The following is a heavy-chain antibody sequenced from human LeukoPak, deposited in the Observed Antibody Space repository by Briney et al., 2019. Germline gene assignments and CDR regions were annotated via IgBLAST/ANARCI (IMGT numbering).Heavy chain of an antibody. CDR1: GYTFTGYY. J-gene: IGHJ4*02. D-gene: IGHD3-3*01. Sequence: ASVKVSCKASGYTFTGYYMHWVRQAPGQGLEWMGWINPNSGGTNYAQKFQGRVTMTRDTSISTAYMELSRLRSDDTAVYYCARVKGTRYYDFWSGPVRKNYYFDYWGQGTLVTVSS. CDR3: ARVKGTRYYDFWSGPVRKNYYFDY. CDR2: INPNSGGT. V-gene: IGHV1-2*02.